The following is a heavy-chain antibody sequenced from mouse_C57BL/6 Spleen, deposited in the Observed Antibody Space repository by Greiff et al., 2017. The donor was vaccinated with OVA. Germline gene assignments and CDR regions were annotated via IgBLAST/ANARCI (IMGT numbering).Heavy chain of an antibody. V-gene: IGHV1-82*01. CDR3: ARAISYGSSYDAMDY. D-gene: IGHD1-1*01. J-gene: IGHJ4*01. CDR1: GYAFSSSW. CDR2: IYPGDGDT. Sequence: QVQLKESGPELVKPGASVKISCKASGYAFSSSWMNWVKQRPGKGLEWIGRIYPGDGDTNYNGKFKGKATLTADKSSSTAYMQLSSLTSEDSAVYFWARAISYGSSYDAMDYWGQGTSVTVSS.